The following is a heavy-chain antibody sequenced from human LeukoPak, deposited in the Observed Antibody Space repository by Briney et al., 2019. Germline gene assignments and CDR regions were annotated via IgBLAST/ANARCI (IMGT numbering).Heavy chain of an antibody. CDR3: ARESGMNYYGSGHNWFDP. D-gene: IGHD3-10*01. CDR2: IIPIFGTA. V-gene: IGHV1-69*06. CDR1: GGTFSSYA. Sequence: SVKVSCKASGGTFSSYAISWVRQAPGQGLEWMGRIIPIFGTANYAQKFQGRVTITADKSTSTAYMELSSLRSEDTAVYYCARESGMNYYGSGHNWFDPWGQGTLVTVSS. J-gene: IGHJ5*02.